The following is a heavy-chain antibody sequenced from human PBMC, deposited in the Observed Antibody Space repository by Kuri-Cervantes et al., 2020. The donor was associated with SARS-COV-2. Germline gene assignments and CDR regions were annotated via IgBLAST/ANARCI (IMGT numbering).Heavy chain of an antibody. CDR3: ARGIAMVQSSGWGTYYYYGMDV. J-gene: IGHJ6*02. D-gene: IGHD6-19*01. V-gene: IGHV1-18*04. CDR1: GYTFTSYG. CDR2: ISAYNGDT. Sequence: ASVKVSCKASGYTFTSYGISWVRQAPGQGLEWMGWISAYNGDTNYAQKLQGRVTMTTDTSTSTAYMELRSLRSDDTAVYYCARGIAMVQSSGWGTYYYYGMDVWGQGTTVTVSS.